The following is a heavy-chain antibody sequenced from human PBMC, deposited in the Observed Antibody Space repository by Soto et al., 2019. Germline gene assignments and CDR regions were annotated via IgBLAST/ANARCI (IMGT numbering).Heavy chain of an antibody. CDR3: ATDHGSCYIDY. Sequence: ASVKVSCKASGYTLTKYYMHWVRQAPGQGIELMEIINPSAGSISYARKFEGRVTMTRATSTSTVYMELISLSSADSAVYYCATDHGSCYIDYWRQGPLV. D-gene: IGHD6-13*01. CDR1: GYTLTKYY. J-gene: IGHJ4*02. CDR2: INPSAGSI. V-gene: IGHV1-46*01.